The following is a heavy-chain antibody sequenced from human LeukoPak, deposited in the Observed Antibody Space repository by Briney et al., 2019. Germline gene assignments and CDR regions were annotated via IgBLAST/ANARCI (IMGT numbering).Heavy chain of an antibody. Sequence: GGSLRLSCAASGFTFSNYDMHWVRQVTGKSLEWVSTVGTTGDTYYSGSVKGRFTISRENAKNSLYLQMNSLRAGDTAVYYCARGVRRPGSGSYSIRYFDFWGQGTLVTVSS. V-gene: IGHV3-13*01. CDR1: GFTFSNYD. CDR2: VGTTGDT. CDR3: ARGVRRPGSGSYSIRYFDF. D-gene: IGHD3-10*01. J-gene: IGHJ4*02.